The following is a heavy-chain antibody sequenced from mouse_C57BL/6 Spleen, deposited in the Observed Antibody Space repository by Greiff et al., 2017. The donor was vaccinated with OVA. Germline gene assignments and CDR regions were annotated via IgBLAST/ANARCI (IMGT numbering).Heavy chain of an antibody. CDR2: ISSGSSTI. J-gene: IGHJ2*01. V-gene: IGHV5-17*01. D-gene: IGHD3-3*01. CDR3: ARTEGLGYYFDY. CDR1: GFTFSDYG. Sequence: EVKLVESGGGLVKPGGSMKLSCAASGFTFSDYGIHWVRQAPEKGLEWVAYISSGSSTIYYADTVKGRFTISRDNAKNTLFLQMTSLRSEDTAMYYCARTEGLGYYFDYWGQGTTLTVSS.